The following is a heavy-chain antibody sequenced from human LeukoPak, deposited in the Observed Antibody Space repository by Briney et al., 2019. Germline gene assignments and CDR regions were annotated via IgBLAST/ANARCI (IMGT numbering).Heavy chain of an antibody. CDR3: AKGGGNEYSTP. Sequence: PGGSLRLSCTASGLTFSSYAMTWVRQPPGKGLEWVSAISDSGDSAFSADPVKGRFTISRDNSKNTLYLQMNSLRAEDTAVYYCAKGGGNEYSTPGGRGPLVTVPS. J-gene: IGHJ5*02. CDR1: GLTFSSYA. CDR2: ISDSGDSA. V-gene: IGHV3-23*01. D-gene: IGHD2/OR15-2a*01.